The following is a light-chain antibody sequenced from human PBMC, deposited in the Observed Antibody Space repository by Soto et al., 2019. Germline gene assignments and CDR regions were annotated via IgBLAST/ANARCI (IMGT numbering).Light chain of an antibody. CDR2: GAS. J-gene: IGKJ2*01. Sequence: EIVMTQSPATLSVSPGERATLSCMASQSVSSNLAWYQQKPGQAPRLLIYGASTRATGIPARFSGSGSGTEFTLTISSLQSEDFAVYCCQQYNNWPYTFGQGTKLEIK. CDR1: QSVSSN. CDR3: QQYNNWPYT. V-gene: IGKV3-15*01.